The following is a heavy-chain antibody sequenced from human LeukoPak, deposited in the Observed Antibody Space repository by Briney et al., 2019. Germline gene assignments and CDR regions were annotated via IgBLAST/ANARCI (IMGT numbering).Heavy chain of an antibody. CDR3: AKRSNFWTGYLDY. D-gene: IGHD3/OR15-3a*01. CDR2: ISSRGTTI. V-gene: IGHV3-48*03. CDR1: GFTFSSYE. Sequence: GGSLRLSCAVSGFTFSSYEMNWVRQAPGKGLEWVSYISSRGTTIYYVDSVKGRFTISRDNAKNSLYLQMNSLRTEDTAVYYCAKRSNFWTGYLDYWGQGTLVTVSS. J-gene: IGHJ4*02.